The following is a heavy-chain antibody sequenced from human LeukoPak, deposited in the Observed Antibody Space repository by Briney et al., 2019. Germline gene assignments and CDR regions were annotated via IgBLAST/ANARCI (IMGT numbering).Heavy chain of an antibody. D-gene: IGHD6-19*01. V-gene: IGHV5-10-1*01. CDR3: ARTYSSGWAFFDY. J-gene: IGHJ4*02. CDR1: GYIITRYW. Sequence: GASLKISCNSSGYIITRYWISWGRHMREKLVELMGRIDPSNSYTYYSPSFQGHVTISAGKSISTAYMQWRSLKASDTAIYYCARTYSSGWAFFDYWGQGNMVTVSS. CDR2: IDPSNSYT.